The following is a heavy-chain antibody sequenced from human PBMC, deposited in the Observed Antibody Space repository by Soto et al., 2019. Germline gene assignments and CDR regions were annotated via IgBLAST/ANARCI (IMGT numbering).Heavy chain of an antibody. CDR3: VRGGGGGLFDP. V-gene: IGHV3-21*01. CDR1: GFTFSRYS. J-gene: IGHJ5*02. CDR2: ISSSSSYI. Sequence: GGSLRLSCADSGFTFSRYSMNWFRQAPGKGREWVSSISSSSSYIYYADSVKGRFTISRDNARRSLFLQMTSLTAEDTAMYYCVRGGGGGLFDPWGQGTMVTVSS. D-gene: IGHD2-15*01.